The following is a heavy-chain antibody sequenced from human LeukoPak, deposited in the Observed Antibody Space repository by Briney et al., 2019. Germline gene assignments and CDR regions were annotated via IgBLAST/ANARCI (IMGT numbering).Heavy chain of an antibody. CDR2: INIDGSNT. J-gene: IGHJ4*02. V-gene: IGHV3-74*01. CDR3: ARSLGGAYDY. D-gene: IGHD1-26*01. Sequence: GGSLRLSCAASGFPFSSYWMHWVRQAPGRGLVWVSRINIDGSNTNYADSVKGRFTISRDNAKNTLYLQMDSLRAEDTAVYYCARSLGGAYDYWGQGTLVTVSS. CDR1: GFPFSSYW.